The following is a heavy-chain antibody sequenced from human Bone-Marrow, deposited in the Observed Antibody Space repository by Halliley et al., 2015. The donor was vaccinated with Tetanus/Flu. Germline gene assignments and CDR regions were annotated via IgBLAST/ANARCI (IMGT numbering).Heavy chain of an antibody. D-gene: IGHD2-15*01. CDR3: ARALQTSYSLDY. CDR1: GFSISAYW. J-gene: IGHJ4*02. V-gene: IGHV3-7*01. Sequence: SLRLSCAASGFSISAYWMAWVRQAPGKGLEWVANIKDDGSGQYSLDPLNGRFTISRDNAKNSLFLQLNSLTADDTAVYYCARALQTSYSLDYWGQGTLVTVSS. CDR2: IKDDGSGQ.